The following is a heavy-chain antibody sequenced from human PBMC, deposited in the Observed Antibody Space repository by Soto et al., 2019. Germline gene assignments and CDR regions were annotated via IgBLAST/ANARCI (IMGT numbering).Heavy chain of an antibody. CDR3: ARLGPYGSESYSFRYNWFDP. D-gene: IGHD3-10*01. Sequence: PGGTLRPSCITSVFSVSSCLMTWVRQAPGKGLGWVSVIYSGGSSYYAVSVQGRFTISRDNSKNTVYLQMNSLRGEDTAMYYCARLGPYGSESYSFRYNWFDPWGQGTQVTVSS. J-gene: IGHJ5*02. V-gene: IGHV3-53*01. CDR1: VFSVSSCL. CDR2: IYSGGSS.